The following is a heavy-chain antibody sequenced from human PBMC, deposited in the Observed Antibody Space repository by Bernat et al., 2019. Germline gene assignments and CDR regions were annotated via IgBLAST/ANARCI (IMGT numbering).Heavy chain of an antibody. CDR2: INHSGST. D-gene: IGHD2-2*02. Sequence: QVQLQQWGAGLLKPSETLSLTCAVYGGSFSGYYWSWIRQPPGKGLEWIGEINHSGSTNYNPSLKSRVTISVDTSKNQFSLKLSSVTAADTAVYYCARGGRYQRLLYGDFDYWGQGTLVTVSS. CDR3: ARGGRYQRLLYGDFDY. V-gene: IGHV4-34*01. J-gene: IGHJ4*02. CDR1: GGSFSGYY.